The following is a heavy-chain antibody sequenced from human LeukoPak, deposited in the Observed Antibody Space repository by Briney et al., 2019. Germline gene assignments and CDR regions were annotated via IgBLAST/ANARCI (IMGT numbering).Heavy chain of an antibody. V-gene: IGHV1-46*01. J-gene: IGHJ4*02. CDR3: ARGERSGAYDY. CDR1: GYTFTGYY. D-gene: IGHD6-19*01. CDR2: INPSGGST. Sequence: GASVKVSCKASGYTFTGYYMHWVRQAPGQGLEWMAIINPSGGSTNYAQKFQGRVTMTRDMSTSTVYMELSSLRSEDTAIYYCARGERSGAYDYWGQGTLVTVSS.